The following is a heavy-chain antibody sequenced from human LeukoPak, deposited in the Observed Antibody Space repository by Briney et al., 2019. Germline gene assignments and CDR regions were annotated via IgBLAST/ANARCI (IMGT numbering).Heavy chain of an antibody. CDR3: TRDAGPLLSTSDAFDI. CDR1: GFTFDDYG. V-gene: IGHV3-20*04. CDR2: INWNGGST. Sequence: PGGSLRLSCAASGFTFDDYGMSWVRQAPGKGLEWVSGINWNGGSTGYADSVKGRFTISRDNAKNSLYLQMNSLRAEDTALYYCTRDAGPLLSTSDAFDIWGQGTMVTVSS. D-gene: IGHD2-2*01. J-gene: IGHJ3*02.